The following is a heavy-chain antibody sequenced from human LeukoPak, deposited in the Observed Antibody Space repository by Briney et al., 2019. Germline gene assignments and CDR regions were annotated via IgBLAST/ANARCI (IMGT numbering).Heavy chain of an antibody. V-gene: IGHV3-7*01. Sequence: GGSLRLSCAASGFTFSSYWMSWVRQAPGKGLEWVANIKQDGSEKYYVDSVKGRFTISRDNSKNTLYLQMNSLRAEDTAVYYCAREGEQLAIDYWGQGTLVTVSS. J-gene: IGHJ4*02. CDR2: IKQDGSEK. D-gene: IGHD6-13*01. CDR1: GFTFSSYW. CDR3: AREGEQLAIDY.